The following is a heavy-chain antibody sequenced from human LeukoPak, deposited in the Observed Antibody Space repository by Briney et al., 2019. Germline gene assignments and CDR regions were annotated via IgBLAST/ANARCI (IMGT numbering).Heavy chain of an antibody. CDR3: GIAGVVTTIDY. CDR2: INPNSGGT. V-gene: IGHV1-2*06. J-gene: IGHJ4*02. Sequence: ASVKVSFKASGYTFTGYYMHWVRQAPGQGLEWMGRINPNSGGTNYAQKFQGRVTMTRDTSISTAYMELSRLRSDDTAVYYCGIAGVVTTIDYWGQGTLVTVSS. CDR1: GYTFTGYY. D-gene: IGHD3-3*01.